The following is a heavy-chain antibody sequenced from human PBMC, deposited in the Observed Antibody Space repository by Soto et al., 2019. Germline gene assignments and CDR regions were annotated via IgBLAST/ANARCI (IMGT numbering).Heavy chain of an antibody. V-gene: IGHV3-23*01. J-gene: IGHJ6*03. CDR1: GFTFSSYS. D-gene: IGHD2-2*01. Sequence: GGPLRLSFAASGFTFSSYSMNWVRQAPGKGLEWVSDISSPGGTTYYADSVKGRFTISRDNSKNTLYLQMNSLRAEDTAVYYCAKAGYCSSATCAARYYYMDVWGKGTTVTVSS. CDR2: ISSPGGTT. CDR3: AKAGYCSSATCAARYYYMDV.